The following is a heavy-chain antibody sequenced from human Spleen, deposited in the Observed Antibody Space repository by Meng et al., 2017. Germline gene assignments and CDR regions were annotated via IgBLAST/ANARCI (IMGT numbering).Heavy chain of an antibody. D-gene: IGHD3-16*02. CDR1: GFTFSSYG. V-gene: IGHV3-NL1*01. Sequence: GESLKISCAASGFTFSSYGMHWVRQAPGKGLEWVSSISISGETTRYADSVKGRFTVSRDNSRSTLHLQMNSLRAEDAAVYYCATLYDYVWGSYRARGEYYYGMDVWGQGTTVTVSS. J-gene: IGHJ6*02. CDR3: ATLYDYVWGSYRARGEYYYGMDV. CDR2: ISISGETT.